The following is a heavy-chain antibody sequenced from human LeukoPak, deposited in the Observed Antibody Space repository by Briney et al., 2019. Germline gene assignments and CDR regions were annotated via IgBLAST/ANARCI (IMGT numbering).Heavy chain of an antibody. CDR1: GYTFTDYY. V-gene: IGHV1-2*02. CDR3: ARPRAFSYGQMYYFDY. CDR2: INPNTGGT. D-gene: IGHD5-18*01. Sequence: GASVKVSYKASGYTFTDYYIHWVRQAPGQGLEWMGWINPNTGGTNYAQKFQGRVTMTRDTSISTAYMELSRLRSDDTAVYYCARPRAFSYGQMYYFDYWGQGALVTVSS. J-gene: IGHJ4*02.